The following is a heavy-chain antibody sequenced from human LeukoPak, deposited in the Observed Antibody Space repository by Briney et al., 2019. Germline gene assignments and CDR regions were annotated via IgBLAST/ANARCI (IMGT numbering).Heavy chain of an antibody. CDR3: ARRGFDYYGSGRTFDY. CDR1: GESFSGYY. J-gene: IGHJ4*02. Sequence: PSETLSLTCAVYGESFSGYYWSWIRQPPGKGLEWIGEINHSGSTNYNPSLKSRVTISVDTSKNQFSLKLSSVTAADTAVYYCARRGFDYYGSGRTFDYWGQGTLVTVSS. D-gene: IGHD3-10*01. CDR2: INHSGST. V-gene: IGHV4-34*01.